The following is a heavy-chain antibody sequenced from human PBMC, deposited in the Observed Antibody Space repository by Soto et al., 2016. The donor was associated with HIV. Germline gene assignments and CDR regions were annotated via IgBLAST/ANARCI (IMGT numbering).Heavy chain of an antibody. CDR2: INGDGNRI. V-gene: IGHV3-74*01. CDR1: GFTFSNYW. CDR3: VRAIGRSAGAFDI. Sequence: EVHVVESGGGLVQPGGSLRLSCAASGFTFSNYWMYWVRQVPGEGLVWVSRINGDGNRINYADSVKGRFIIFRDNTNNTLHLQMDGLTAEDSGVYYCVRAIGRSAGAFDIWGHGTMVTVSP. J-gene: IGHJ3*02.